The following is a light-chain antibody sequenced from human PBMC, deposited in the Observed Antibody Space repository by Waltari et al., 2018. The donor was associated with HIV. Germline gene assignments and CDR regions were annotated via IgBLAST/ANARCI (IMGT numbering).Light chain of an antibody. CDR3: QQYNNWPPT. CDR2: AAS. CDR1: QIVGND. V-gene: IGKV3-15*01. Sequence: EIVMTQSPATLSVSPGDRATLSYRASQIVGNDLAWYQQKPGQGPRLLIYAASNRATDVPARFSGSGSGTQFTLTISSLQSEDFAIYFCQQYNNWPPTFAQGTKVEI. J-gene: IGKJ1*01.